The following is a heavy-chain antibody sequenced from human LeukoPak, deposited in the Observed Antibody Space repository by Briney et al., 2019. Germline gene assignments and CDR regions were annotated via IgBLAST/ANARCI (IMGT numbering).Heavy chain of an antibody. CDR2: ISHSGSN. D-gene: IGHD6-19*01. V-gene: IGHV4-59*01. J-gene: IGHJ5*02. Sequence: SETLSLTCTVSGDSMSSYYWSWSPRPPGEGLEWIRYISHSGSNKYRHSLKSRVTISVDTSRNQFSLKLTSVTAADTAVYYCARGAGIAVAGWYDPWGQGTLVTVSS. CDR3: ARGAGIAVAGWYDP. CDR1: GDSMSSYY.